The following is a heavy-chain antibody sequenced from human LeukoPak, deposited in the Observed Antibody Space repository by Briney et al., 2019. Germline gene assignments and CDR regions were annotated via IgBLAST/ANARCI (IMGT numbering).Heavy chain of an antibody. CDR1: GFTFSSYA. D-gene: IGHD3-22*01. CDR3: ARGEYYYDRSRFDY. V-gene: IGHV3-30*04. CDR2: LSYDGSSK. Sequence: GGSLRLSCAASGFTFSSYAMHWVRQAPGKGLEWVAVLSYDGSSKYYADSVKGRFTISRDNSKNTLYLQMNSLRAEDTAVYYCARGEYYYDRSRFDYWGQGTLVTVSS. J-gene: IGHJ4*02.